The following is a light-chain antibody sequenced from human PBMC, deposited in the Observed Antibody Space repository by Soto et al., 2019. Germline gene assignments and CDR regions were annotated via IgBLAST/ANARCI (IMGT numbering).Light chain of an antibody. CDR2: GAS. CDR3: QQYGSSPGT. Sequence: EVVLTQSPGTLSLSPGERATLSCRASQTVSSSYLAWYQQKPGQAPRLLIYGASSRATGIPDRFSGRGSGTDFILTISRLEPEDFAVYSCQQYGSSPGTFGQGTKVEIK. J-gene: IGKJ1*01. V-gene: IGKV3-20*01. CDR1: QTVSSSY.